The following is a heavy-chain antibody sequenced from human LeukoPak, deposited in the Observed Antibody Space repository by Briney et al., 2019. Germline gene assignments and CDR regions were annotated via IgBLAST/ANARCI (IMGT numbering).Heavy chain of an antibody. V-gene: IGHV3-48*01. J-gene: IGHJ4*02. CDR1: GFTFSSHS. CDR2: ISSSSSTI. CDR3: ARDGRVDCSSTSCYTTPPLDY. Sequence: GGSLRLSCAASGFTFSSHSMNWVRQAPGKGLEWVSYISSSSSTIYYADSVKGRFTISRDNAKNSLYLQMNSLRAEDTAVYYCARDGRVDCSSTSCYTTPPLDYWGQGTLVTVSS. D-gene: IGHD2-2*02.